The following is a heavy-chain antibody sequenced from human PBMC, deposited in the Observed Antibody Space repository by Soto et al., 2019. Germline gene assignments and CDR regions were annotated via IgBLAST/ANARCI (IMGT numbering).Heavy chain of an antibody. CDR2: INAGNGNT. J-gene: IGHJ6*02. Sequence: GASVKVSRKASGYTFTSYAMHWVRQAPGQRLEWMGWINAGNGNTKYSQKFQGRVTITRDTSASTAYMELSSLRSEDTAVYYCARTVGYYYGMDVWGQGTTVTVSS. CDR1: GYTFTSYA. V-gene: IGHV1-3*01. D-gene: IGHD4-17*01. CDR3: ARTVGYYYGMDV.